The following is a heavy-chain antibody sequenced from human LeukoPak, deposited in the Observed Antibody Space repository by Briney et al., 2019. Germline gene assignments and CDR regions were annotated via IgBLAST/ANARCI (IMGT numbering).Heavy chain of an antibody. D-gene: IGHD3-3*01. J-gene: IGHJ3*02. CDR2: IYYSGST. V-gene: IGHV4-59*01. CDR1: GGSISSYY. Sequence: SETLSLTCTVSGGSISSYYWNWIRRPPGKGLEWIGYIYYSGSTNYNPSLKSRVTISVDTSKNQFSLKLSSVTAADAAVYYCARSLTWRAFDIWGQGTMVSVSS. CDR3: ARSLTWRAFDI.